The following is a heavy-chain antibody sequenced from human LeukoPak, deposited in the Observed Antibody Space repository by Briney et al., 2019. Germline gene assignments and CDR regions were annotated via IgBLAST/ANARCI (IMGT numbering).Heavy chain of an antibody. Sequence: ASVKVSCKASGYTFRIYAINWVRQAPGQGLEWMGWIDTNTGNPTYAQGFTGRFVFSLDTSVTTVYLQISSLKAEDTAVYYCAGDGYGDDAFDFWGQGTMVTVSS. CDR3: AGDGYGDDAFDF. CDR2: IDTNTGNP. CDR1: GYTFRIYA. V-gene: IGHV7-4-1*02. J-gene: IGHJ3*01. D-gene: IGHD4-17*01.